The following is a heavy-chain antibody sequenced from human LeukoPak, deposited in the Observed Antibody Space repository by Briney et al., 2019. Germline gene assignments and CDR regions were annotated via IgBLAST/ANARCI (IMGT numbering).Heavy chain of an antibody. V-gene: IGHV4-61*08. CDR2: IYYSGST. Sequence: SETLSLTCTVSGGSISSGDYYWSWIRQPPGKGLEWIGYIYYSGSTNYNPSLKSRVTISVDTSKNQFSLKLSSVTAADTAVYYCARVVCSGGSCYPIFDYWGQGTLVTVSS. J-gene: IGHJ4*02. D-gene: IGHD2-15*01. CDR1: GGSISSGDYY. CDR3: ARVVCSGGSCYPIFDY.